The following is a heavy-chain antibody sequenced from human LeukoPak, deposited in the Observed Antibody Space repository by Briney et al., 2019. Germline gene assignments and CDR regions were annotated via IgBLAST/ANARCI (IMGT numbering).Heavy chain of an antibody. J-gene: IGHJ4*02. CDR1: GFTFNNYA. V-gene: IGHV3-23*01. Sequence: PGGSLRLSCTASGFTFNNYAMTWVRQAPGKGLEWVSSIFGSGVNTYSADSVKGRFTISRDNAKNSLYLQMNSLRVEDTAVYYCARSSGYPYFDYWGQGTLVTVSS. CDR3: ARSSGYPYFDY. D-gene: IGHD3-22*01. CDR2: IFGSGVNT.